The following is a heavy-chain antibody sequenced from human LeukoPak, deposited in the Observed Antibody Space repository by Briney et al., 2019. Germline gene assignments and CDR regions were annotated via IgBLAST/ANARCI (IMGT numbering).Heavy chain of an antibody. D-gene: IGHD1-26*01. CDR2: IGSSGSHI. J-gene: IGHJ3*02. CDR3: ECVGIGGTREATVDI. V-gene: IGHV3-21*01. Sequence: GGSLRLSCAASGFTFSNYEMNWVRQTPGKGLDWVSSIGSSGSHIYYADSVKGRFTISRDNAKNSLYLQMNSLRAEDTAVYYCECVGIGGTREATVDIWGQGTMVTVSS. CDR1: GFTFSNYE.